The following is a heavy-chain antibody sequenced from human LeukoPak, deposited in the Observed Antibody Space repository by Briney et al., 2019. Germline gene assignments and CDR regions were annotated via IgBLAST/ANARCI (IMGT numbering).Heavy chain of an antibody. CDR2: IIPIFGTA. J-gene: IGHJ4*02. CDR3: ARDINGYSYGYSLDY. V-gene: IGHV1-69*06. Sequence: SVKVSCKASGGTFSSYAISWVRQAPGQGLEWMGGIIPIFGTANCAQKFQGRVTITADKSTSTAYMELSSLRSEDTAVYYCARDINGYSYGYSLDYWGQGTLVTVSS. D-gene: IGHD5-18*01. CDR1: GGTFSSYA.